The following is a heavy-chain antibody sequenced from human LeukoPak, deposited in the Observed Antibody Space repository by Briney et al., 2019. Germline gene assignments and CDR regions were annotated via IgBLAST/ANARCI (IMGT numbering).Heavy chain of an antibody. CDR2: ISSSGSTI. CDR1: GFTFSDYY. J-gene: IGHJ4*02. D-gene: IGHD6-13*01. CDR3: GRVWVAAGGTAHKDY. V-gene: IGHV3-11*01. Sequence: GGSLRLSCAASGFTFSDYYMSWIRQAPGKGLEWVSYISSSGSTIYYADSVKGRFTISRDNAKNSLYLQMNSLRAEDTAVYYGGRVWVAAGGTAHKDYLGQGTLVTVSS.